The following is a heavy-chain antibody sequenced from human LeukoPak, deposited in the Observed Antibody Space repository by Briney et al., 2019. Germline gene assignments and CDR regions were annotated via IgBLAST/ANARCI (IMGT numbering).Heavy chain of an antibody. V-gene: IGHV3-74*01. Sequence: PGGSLRLSCAASGFTFSSYWMHWVRQAPGKGLVWVSRINSDGSFTNYADSVKVRFTISRDNAKNTLYLQMNSLRAEDTAVYYCAREYGSSRYFDYWGQGTPVTVSS. J-gene: IGHJ4*02. CDR2: INSDGSFT. CDR3: AREYGSSRYFDY. D-gene: IGHD2-15*01. CDR1: GFTFSSYW.